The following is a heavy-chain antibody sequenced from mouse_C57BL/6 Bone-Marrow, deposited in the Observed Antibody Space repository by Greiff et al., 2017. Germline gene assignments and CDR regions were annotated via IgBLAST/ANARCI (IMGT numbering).Heavy chain of an antibody. CDR3: ARRDYCGSSYSDY. D-gene: IGHD1-1*01. J-gene: IGHJ2*01. CDR2: ISSGGSYT. Sequence: EVKLMESGGDLVQPGGSLKLSCAASGFTFSSYGMSWVRQTPDKRLEWVATISSGGSYTYYPDSEKGRFTISRDNAKNTLYLQMSSLKSEDTAMYYCARRDYCGSSYSDYWGQGTTLTVSS. V-gene: IGHV5-6*02. CDR1: GFTFSSYG.